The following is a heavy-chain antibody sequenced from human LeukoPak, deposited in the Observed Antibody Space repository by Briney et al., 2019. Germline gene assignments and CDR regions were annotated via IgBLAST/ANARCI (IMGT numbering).Heavy chain of an antibody. D-gene: IGHD4-17*01. CDR3: AKSPSVSTLTTHDY. CDR1: GFIFSNYG. V-gene: IGHV3-23*01. Sequence: GGSLRLSCAASGFIFSNYGMNWVRQAPGKGLEWVSVISGSGDNTYYAGSVKGRFTISRDNSQNTLYLQMNSLRAEDTAVYYCAKSPSVSTLTTHDYWGQGTLVTVSS. CDR2: ISGSGDNT. J-gene: IGHJ4*02.